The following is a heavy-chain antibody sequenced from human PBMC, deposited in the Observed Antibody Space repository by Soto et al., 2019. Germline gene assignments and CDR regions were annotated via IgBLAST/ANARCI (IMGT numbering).Heavy chain of an antibody. D-gene: IGHD5-18*01. CDR3: ARGGTAMVRAEPTIDY. Sequence: SETLSLTCTVSGGSISSYYWSWIRQPPGKGLEWIGYIYYSGSTNYNPSLKSRVTISVDTSKNQFSLKLSSVTAADTAVYYCARGGTAMVRAEPTIDYWGQGTLVTVSS. V-gene: IGHV4-59*01. CDR1: GGSISSYY. J-gene: IGHJ4*02. CDR2: IYYSGST.